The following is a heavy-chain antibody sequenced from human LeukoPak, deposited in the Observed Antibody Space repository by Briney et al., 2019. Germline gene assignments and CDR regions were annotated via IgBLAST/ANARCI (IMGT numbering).Heavy chain of an antibody. D-gene: IGHD3-22*01. J-gene: IGHJ4*02. CDR2: IYTSGST. CDR3: AREIGDYYDSSGYRTYYFDY. Sequence: PSETLSLTCTVSGRPISSYYWSWIRQPAGKGLGWIGRIYTSGSTNYNPSLKSRVTMSVDTSKNQISLKLSSVTAADTAVYYCAREIGDYYDSSGYRTYYFDYWGQGTLVTVSS. V-gene: IGHV4-4*07. CDR1: GRPISSYY.